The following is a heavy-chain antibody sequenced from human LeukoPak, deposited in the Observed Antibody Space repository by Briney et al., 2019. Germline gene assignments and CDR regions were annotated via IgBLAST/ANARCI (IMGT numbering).Heavy chain of an antibody. J-gene: IGHJ3*02. V-gene: IGHV4-4*07. CDR2: IYTSGST. Sequence: SETLSLTCTVCGRSISSYYWSWIRQPAGKGLEWIGRIYTSGSTNYSPSLKSRVTMSVDTSKNQFSLKLSSVTAADTAVYYCARVGYYYDSSGYYHAFDIWGQGTMVTVSS. D-gene: IGHD3-22*01. CDR3: ARVGYYYDSSGYYHAFDI. CDR1: GRSISSYY.